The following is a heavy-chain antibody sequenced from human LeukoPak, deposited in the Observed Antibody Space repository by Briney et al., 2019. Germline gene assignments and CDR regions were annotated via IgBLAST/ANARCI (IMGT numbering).Heavy chain of an antibody. V-gene: IGHV4-31*03. D-gene: IGHD3-22*01. Sequence: SETLSLTCTVSGGSISSGGYYWSWIRQHPGKGLEWIGYIYYSGSTYYNPSLKSRVTISVGTSKDQFSLKLSSVTAADTAVYYCASRVGSSGYYYEENYFDYWGQGTLVTVSS. CDR3: ASRVGSSGYYYEENYFDY. CDR1: GGSISSGGYY. CDR2: IYYSGST. J-gene: IGHJ4*02.